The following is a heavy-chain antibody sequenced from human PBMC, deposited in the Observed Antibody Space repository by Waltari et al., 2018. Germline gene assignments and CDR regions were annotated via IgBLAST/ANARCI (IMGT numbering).Heavy chain of an antibody. J-gene: IGHJ5*02. D-gene: IGHD2-21*01. Sequence: EVQLVETGGGLIQPGGSLRLSCAASGFTVSTNYMTWVRQARGKGLEWVSVIYTGGSTGYADSVKGRFTISRDNSKNTVYLQMNSLRVEDTAVYYCARPPNCGGDCSWGQGTLVTVSS. CDR3: ARPPNCGGDCS. CDR2: IYTGGST. V-gene: IGHV3-53*02. CDR1: GFTVSTNY.